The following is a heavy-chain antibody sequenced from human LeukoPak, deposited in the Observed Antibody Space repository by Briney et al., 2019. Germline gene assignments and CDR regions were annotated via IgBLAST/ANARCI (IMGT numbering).Heavy chain of an antibody. J-gene: IGHJ4*02. D-gene: IGHD2-8*01. V-gene: IGHV3-66*01. CDR2: IFSHGAT. CDR1: GFTVGNNY. CDR3: ARDPPAVSINTYA. Sequence: PGGSLRLSCAASGFTVGNNYMNWVRQAPGKGLEWVSLIFSHGATSYADSVKGRFTISRDNSKNAPYLQMNGLRVEDTAVYYCARDPPAVSINTYAWGQGTLVTVSS.